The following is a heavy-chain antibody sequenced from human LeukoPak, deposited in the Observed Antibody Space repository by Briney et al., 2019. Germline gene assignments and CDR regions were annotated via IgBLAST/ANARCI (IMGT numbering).Heavy chain of an antibody. CDR1: GYSFTSYW. Sequence: GESLKISCKGSGYSFTSYWIGWVRQMPGKGLEWMGIIYPGDSDTRYSPSFQGQVTISADKSISTAYLQWSSLKASDTAMYYCARLPGDYVWGSYRFDAFDIWGQGTMVTVSS. V-gene: IGHV5-51*01. CDR2: IYPGDSDT. D-gene: IGHD3-16*02. J-gene: IGHJ3*02. CDR3: ARLPGDYVWGSYRFDAFDI.